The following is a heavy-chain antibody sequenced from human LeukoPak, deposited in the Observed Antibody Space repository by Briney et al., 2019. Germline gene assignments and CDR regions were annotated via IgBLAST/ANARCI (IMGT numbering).Heavy chain of an antibody. CDR1: GFTVSSNY. J-gene: IGHJ4*02. CDR2: ISYDGSNK. D-gene: IGHD6-6*01. V-gene: IGHV3-30*18. Sequence: PGGSLRLSCAASGFTVSSNYMSWVRQAPGKGLEWVAVISYDGSNKYYADSVKGRFTISRDNSKNTLYLQMNSLRAEDTAVYYCAKDLTRNPLHSSSSAHFDYWGQGTLVTVSS. CDR3: AKDLTRNPLHSSSSAHFDY.